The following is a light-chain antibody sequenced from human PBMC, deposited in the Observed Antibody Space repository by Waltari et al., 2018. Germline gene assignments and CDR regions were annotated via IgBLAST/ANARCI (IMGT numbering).Light chain of an antibody. CDR1: NSD. CDR2: HNN. J-gene: IGLJ2*01. Sequence: QSILTQPPSVSGAPGQRVTISCTGTNSDAQWYQQLPGRAPTLLIYHNNNRPSGVPDRFSSSKSGTSASLAITGLQAEDEADYYCQSYDSTLIFGGGTKLTVL. CDR3: QSYDSTLI. V-gene: IGLV1-40*01.